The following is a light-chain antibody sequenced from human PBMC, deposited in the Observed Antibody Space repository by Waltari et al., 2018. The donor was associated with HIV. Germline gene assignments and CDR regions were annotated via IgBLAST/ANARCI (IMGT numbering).Light chain of an antibody. CDR2: AAS. Sequence: DIQMTQSPASLSASVGDRITITCRTTEAIRSHLHWYQQRPGKAPKLLIYAASSLQSGVPSRFSGSGSGTDFILTISSLQPEDIATYYCQQTYNIPLTFGPGTKVDIK. CDR3: QQTYNIPLT. CDR1: EAIRSH. J-gene: IGKJ3*01. V-gene: IGKV1-39*01.